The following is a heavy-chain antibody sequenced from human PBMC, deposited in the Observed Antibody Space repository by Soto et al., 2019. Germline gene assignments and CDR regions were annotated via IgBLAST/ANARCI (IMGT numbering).Heavy chain of an antibody. Sequence: QVQLVESGGGVVQPGRSLRLSCAASGFTFSSHAMHWVRQAPGKGLEWVTVISVDGNDYHYADSVNGRFTVSRDNSKNTLYLQMNSLRPEDTAVYYCVRDRKASADYCLDYWGQGTLVTVSS. CDR3: VRDRKASADYCLDY. CDR2: ISVDGNDY. CDR1: GFTFSSHA. D-gene: IGHD6-13*01. J-gene: IGHJ4*02. V-gene: IGHV3-30-3*01.